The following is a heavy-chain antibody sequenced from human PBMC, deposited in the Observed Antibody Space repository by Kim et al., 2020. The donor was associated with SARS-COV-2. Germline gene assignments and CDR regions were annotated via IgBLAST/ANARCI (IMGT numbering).Heavy chain of an antibody. CDR1: GYTFTSYG. D-gene: IGHD2-15*01. V-gene: IGHV1-18*01. Sequence: ASVKVSCKASGYTFTSYGISWVRQAPGQGLEWMGWISSYNGNTNYAQKLQGRVTMTTDTSTSTAYMELRSLRSDDTALYYCARAKSRVVVVPTAPHSRPNWLDPWGQGTLVTVSS. J-gene: IGHJ5*02. CDR3: ARAKSRVVVVPTAPHSRPNWLDP. CDR2: ISSYNGNT.